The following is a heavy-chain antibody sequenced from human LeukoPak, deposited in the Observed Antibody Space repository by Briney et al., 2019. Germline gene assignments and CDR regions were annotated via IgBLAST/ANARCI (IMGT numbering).Heavy chain of an antibody. Sequence: ASVKVSCKASGYTFISYGISWVRQAPGQGLEWMGWINAYNGNTNYAQKLQGRVTMTTDTSTSTAYMELRSLRSDDKAVYYCARAHTSIVFFDYWGQGTLVTVPS. CDR2: INAYNGNT. J-gene: IGHJ4*02. CDR3: ARAHTSIVFFDY. CDR1: GYTFISYG. V-gene: IGHV1-18*01. D-gene: IGHD2-2*01.